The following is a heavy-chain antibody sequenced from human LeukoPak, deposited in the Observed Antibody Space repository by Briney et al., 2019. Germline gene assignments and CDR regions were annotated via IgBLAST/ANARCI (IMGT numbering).Heavy chain of an antibody. CDR2: IYYSGST. Sequence: PSGTLSLTCAVSGGSISSNNWWSWVRQPPGKGLEWIGSIYYSGSTYYNPSLKSRVTISVDTSKNQFSLKLSSVTAADTAVYYCARLRDTLYFDYWGQGTLVTVSS. CDR1: GGSISSNNW. D-gene: IGHD5-18*01. CDR3: ARLRDTLYFDY. J-gene: IGHJ4*02. V-gene: IGHV4-4*02.